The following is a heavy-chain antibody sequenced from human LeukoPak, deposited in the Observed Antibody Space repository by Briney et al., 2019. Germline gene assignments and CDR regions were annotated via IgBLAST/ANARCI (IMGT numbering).Heavy chain of an antibody. Sequence: PGGSLRLSCAASGFTFSSYAMSWVRQAPGKGLEWVSAISGSGGSTYYADSVKGRFTISRDNSKNTLYLQMNSLRAEDTAVYYCAKESRTTVTTRGQFDYWGQGILVTVSS. V-gene: IGHV3-23*01. D-gene: IGHD4-17*01. CDR2: ISGSGGST. CDR3: AKESRTTVTTRGQFDY. CDR1: GFTFSSYA. J-gene: IGHJ4*02.